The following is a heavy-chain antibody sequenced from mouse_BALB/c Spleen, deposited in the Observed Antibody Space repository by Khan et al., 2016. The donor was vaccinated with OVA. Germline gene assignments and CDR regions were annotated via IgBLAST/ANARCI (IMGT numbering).Heavy chain of an antibody. CDR1: GYTFTNYW. CDR2: INPSTGYT. J-gene: IGHJ2*01. Sequence: QVQLQQSGAELAKPGASVKMSCKASGYTFTNYWMNWVKQRPGQGLEWIGYINPSTGYTEDNQKFKDKATLTADKSSSTAYMQRSSLTSEDSAVYYCARRGLRWDFDYWGQGTTLTVSS. D-gene: IGHD1-1*01. CDR3: ARRGLRWDFDY. V-gene: IGHV1-7*01.